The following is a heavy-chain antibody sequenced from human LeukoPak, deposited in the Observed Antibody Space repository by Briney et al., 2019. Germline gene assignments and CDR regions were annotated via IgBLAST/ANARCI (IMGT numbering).Heavy chain of an antibody. J-gene: IGHJ4*02. CDR1: GDSISGYH. Sequence: SETLSLTCTVSGDSISGYHWSWIRQPPGKGLEWIGDIYYSGTTNFNPSLKSRLTISVDTSKNHFSLNLTSVTAADTAVYYCARVKQIVGATVFDSWGQGTLVTVSS. D-gene: IGHD1-26*01. V-gene: IGHV4-59*01. CDR2: IYYSGTT. CDR3: ARVKQIVGATVFDS.